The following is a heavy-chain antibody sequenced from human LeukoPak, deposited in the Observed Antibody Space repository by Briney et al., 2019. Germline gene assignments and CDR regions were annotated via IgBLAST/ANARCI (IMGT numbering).Heavy chain of an antibody. CDR2: IYYSGST. CDR3: ARHAYDFWSGSSWFDP. J-gene: IGHJ5*02. CDR1: GGSISSYY. D-gene: IGHD3-3*01. Sequence: SETLSLTCTVSGGSISSYYWGWIRQPPGKGLEWIGSIYYSGSTYYNPSLKSRVTISVDTSKNQFSLKLSSVTAADTAVYYCARHAYDFWSGSSWFDPWGQGTLVTVSS. V-gene: IGHV4-39*01.